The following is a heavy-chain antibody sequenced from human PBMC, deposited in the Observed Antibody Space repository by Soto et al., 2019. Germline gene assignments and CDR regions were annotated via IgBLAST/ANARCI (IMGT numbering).Heavy chain of an antibody. J-gene: IGHJ4*02. Sequence: SETLSLTCTVSGGSISSYYWSWIRQPPGKGQEKIGYIYYSGSTNYNPSLKSRVTISVDTSKNQFSLKLSSVTAADSAVYYCARGRIQLWYPFDYWGQGTLVTVSS. V-gene: IGHV4-59*01. D-gene: IGHD5-18*01. CDR1: GGSISSYY. CDR3: ARGRIQLWYPFDY. CDR2: IYYSGST.